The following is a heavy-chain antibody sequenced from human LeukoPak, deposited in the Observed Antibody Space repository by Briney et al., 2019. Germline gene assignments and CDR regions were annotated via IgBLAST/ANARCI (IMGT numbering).Heavy chain of an antibody. CDR2: IYYSGST. Sequence: SETLSLTCAVSGGSISSYYWSWIRQPPGKGLEWIGYIYYSGSTNYNPSLKSRVTISVDTSKNQFSLKLSSVTAADTAVYYCARQRDGPDAIINYGGNSEFDYWGQGTLVTVSS. CDR1: GGSISSYY. CDR3: ARQRDGPDAIINYGGNSEFDY. J-gene: IGHJ4*02. V-gene: IGHV4-59*08. D-gene: IGHD4-23*01.